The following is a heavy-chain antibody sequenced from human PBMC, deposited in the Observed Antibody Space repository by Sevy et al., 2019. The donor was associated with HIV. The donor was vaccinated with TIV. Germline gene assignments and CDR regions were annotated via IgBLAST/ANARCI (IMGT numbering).Heavy chain of an antibody. V-gene: IGHV3-74*01. Sequence: GGSLRLSCAASGFTLSSHWMIWVRQGPGKGLVWVSHINSHGTITNYADSVRGRFTISRDNAKNTVYLQMDSLRAEDTAFCYCAKGPVLQFFDWPTYGLDVWGQGTTVTVSS. CDR1: GFTLSSHW. CDR2: INSHGTIT. D-gene: IGHD3-3*01. CDR3: AKGPVLQFFDWPTYGLDV. J-gene: IGHJ6*02.